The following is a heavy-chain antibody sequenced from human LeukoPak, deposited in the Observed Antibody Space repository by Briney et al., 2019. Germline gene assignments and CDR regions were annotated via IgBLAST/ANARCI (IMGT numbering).Heavy chain of an antibody. J-gene: IGHJ3*02. CDR3: ARSTVATFSGFDI. Sequence: SETLSLTCTVFGGPITGYYWSWIRQPPGKGLEWIGYVSYRGSTNYNPSLKSRVTISVDTSKNQFSLKLSSVTAADTAVYSCARSTVATFSGFDIWGQGTMVTVSS. CDR1: GGPITGYY. V-gene: IGHV4-59*01. CDR2: VSYRGST. D-gene: IGHD4-17*01.